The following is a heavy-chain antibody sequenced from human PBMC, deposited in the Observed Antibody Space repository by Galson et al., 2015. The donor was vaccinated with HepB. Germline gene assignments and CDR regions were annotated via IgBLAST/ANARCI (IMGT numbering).Heavy chain of an antibody. V-gene: IGHV3-23*01. Sequence: SLRLSCAASGFTFSSYAMTWVRQAPGKGLEWVSAISGSGDSTYTADSVRGRFTISRDNSKNTVYLQMNSPTAEDTAVYYCAKDSGSLGLREVFDYWGQGTLVTVSS. CDR3: AKDSGSLGLREVFDY. J-gene: IGHJ4*02. CDR1: GFTFSSYA. CDR2: ISGSGDST. D-gene: IGHD3-16*01.